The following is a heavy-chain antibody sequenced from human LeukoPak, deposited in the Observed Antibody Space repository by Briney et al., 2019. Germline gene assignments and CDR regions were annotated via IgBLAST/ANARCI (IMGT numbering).Heavy chain of an antibody. CDR3: ARDNGRVDY. J-gene: IGHJ4*02. CDR1: GFTFSNYW. V-gene: IGHV3-7*03. CDR2: IKEDGSEK. Sequence: AGGSLRLSCTASGFTFSNYWMTWVRQAPGKGLEWVANIKEDGSEKKYVDSVKGRFTISRDNARNSLYLQMNSLRAEDTAVYYCARDNGRVDYWGQGTLVTVSS. D-gene: IGHD2-8*01.